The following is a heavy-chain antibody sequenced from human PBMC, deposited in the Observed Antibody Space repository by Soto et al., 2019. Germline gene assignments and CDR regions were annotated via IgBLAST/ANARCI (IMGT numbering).Heavy chain of an antibody. Sequence: PGGSLRLSCAASGFTFSNYGMHWVRQAPGKGLEWVAVISYDGNNKYYADSVKGRFTISRDNSKNTLYLQMNSLRAEDTAVYYCAKSVYNWNDGFFDSWGQGTLVTVSS. CDR1: GFTFSNYG. V-gene: IGHV3-30*18. CDR2: ISYDGNNK. CDR3: AKSVYNWNDGFFDS. D-gene: IGHD1-1*01. J-gene: IGHJ4*02.